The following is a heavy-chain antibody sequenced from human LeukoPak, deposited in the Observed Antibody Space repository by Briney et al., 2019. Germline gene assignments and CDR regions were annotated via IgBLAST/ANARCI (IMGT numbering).Heavy chain of an antibody. D-gene: IGHD6-19*01. CDR3: ARGGTSGWHFDY. J-gene: IGHJ4*02. CDR1: GFTFSNYP. CDR2: ILGDGSST. Sequence: PGGSLRLSCAASGFTFSNYPMHWVRQAPGKGLEYVSSILGDGSSTSYANSVKGRFTISRDNSRNTLYLQMGSLRAGDMAVYYCARGGTSGWHFDYWGQGTLVTVSS. V-gene: IGHV3-64*01.